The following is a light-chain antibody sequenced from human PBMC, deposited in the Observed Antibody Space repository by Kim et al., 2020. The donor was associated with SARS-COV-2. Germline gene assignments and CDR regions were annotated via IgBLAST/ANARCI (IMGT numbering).Light chain of an antibody. CDR1: QSVSSSY. J-gene: IGKJ1*01. Sequence: APRERASLSCSASQSVSSSYSAWYPQKPGPAPRLLIYGASSTATGIPDRFSGSGSGTDFTLTISRLEPEDFAVYYCQQYGSSPWTFGQGTKVDIK. CDR2: GAS. V-gene: IGKV3-20*01. CDR3: QQYGSSPWT.